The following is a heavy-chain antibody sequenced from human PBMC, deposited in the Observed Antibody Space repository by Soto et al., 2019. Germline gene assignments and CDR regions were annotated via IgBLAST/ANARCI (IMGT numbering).Heavy chain of an antibody. V-gene: IGHV1-69*02. CDR2: IIPILGIA. CDR1: GGTLSSY. J-gene: IGHJ4*02. CDR3: ARLLYYDSSGYPVDY. Sequence: ASVKVSCTASGGTLSSYISWVRQAPGQGLEWMGRIIPILGIANYAQKFQGRVTITADKSTSTAYMELSSLRSEDMAVYYCARLLYYDSSGYPVDYWGQGTLVTVSS. D-gene: IGHD3-22*01.